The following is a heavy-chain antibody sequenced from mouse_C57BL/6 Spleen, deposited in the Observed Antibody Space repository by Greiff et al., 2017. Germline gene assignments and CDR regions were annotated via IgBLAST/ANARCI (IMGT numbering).Heavy chain of an antibody. CDR1: GYAFTNYL. CDR3: ARGVRRTSYYCDY. CDR2: INPGSGGT. V-gene: IGHV1-54*01. Sequence: QVQLQQSGAELVRPGTSVKVSCKASGYAFTNYLIEWVKQRPGQGLEWIGVINPGSGGTNYNEKFKGKATLTADKSSSTAYMQLSSLTSEDSAVYFCARGVRRTSYYCDYWGQGTTLTVSS. D-gene: IGHD2-14*01. J-gene: IGHJ2*01.